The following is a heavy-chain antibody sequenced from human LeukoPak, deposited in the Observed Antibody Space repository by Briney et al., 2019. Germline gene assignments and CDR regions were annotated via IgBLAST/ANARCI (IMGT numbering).Heavy chain of an antibody. V-gene: IGHV3-43D*03. CDR1: GFTFDDYA. D-gene: IGHD3-22*01. CDR2: ITWDGGST. J-gene: IGHJ4*02. Sequence: GGSLRLSCAASGFTFDDYAMHWVRQVPGKGLEWVSLITWDGGSTYYADSVKGRFTISRDNSKNSLYLQMNSLRDEDTAVYYCAKVGIYDSSGYYYAGPNHFDYWGQGTLVTVSS. CDR3: AKVGIYDSSGYYYAGPNHFDY.